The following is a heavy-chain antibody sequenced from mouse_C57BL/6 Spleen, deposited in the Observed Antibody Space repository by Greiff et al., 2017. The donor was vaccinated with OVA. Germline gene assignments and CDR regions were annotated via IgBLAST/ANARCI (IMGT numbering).Heavy chain of an antibody. D-gene: IGHD2-4*01. CDR3: ARSEDYADYYAMDY. V-gene: IGHV1-69*01. J-gene: IGHJ4*01. CDR2: IDPSDSYT. Sequence: QVQLQQSGAELVRPGASVKLSCKASGYTFTSYWMHWVKQRPGQGLEWIGEIDPSDSYTNYNQKFKGKSTLTVDKSSSTAYMQLSSLTSEDSAVYYCARSEDYADYYAMDYWGQGTSVTVSS. CDR1: GYTFTSYW.